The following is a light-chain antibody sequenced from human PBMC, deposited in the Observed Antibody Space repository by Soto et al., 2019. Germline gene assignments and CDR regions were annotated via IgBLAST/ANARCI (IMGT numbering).Light chain of an antibody. CDR2: KAS. CDR1: QSISGW. V-gene: IGKV1-5*03. CDR3: QQYNSYPYT. J-gene: IGKJ2*01. Sequence: DIQMTQSPSTLSASVGNRVIITCRASQSISGWLAWYQQKPGRAPNLLIYKASTLASGVPSRFSGSGSGTEFTLTISSLQPDDFATYYCQQYNSYPYTFGQGPRWIS.